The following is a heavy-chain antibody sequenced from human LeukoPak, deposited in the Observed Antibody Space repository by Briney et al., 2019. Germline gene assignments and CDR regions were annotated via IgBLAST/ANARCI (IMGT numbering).Heavy chain of an antibody. V-gene: IGHV3-23*01. CDR2: ISGSGGST. D-gene: IGHD3-22*01. J-gene: IGHJ4*02. CDR3: AKAIVVVNYFDY. Sequence: GGSLRLSCAASGFTFSTYSMNWVRQAPGKGLEWVSAISGSGGSTYYADSAKGRFTISRDNSKNTLYLQMNSLRAEDTAVYYCAKAIVVVNYFDYWGQGTLVTVSS. CDR1: GFTFSTYS.